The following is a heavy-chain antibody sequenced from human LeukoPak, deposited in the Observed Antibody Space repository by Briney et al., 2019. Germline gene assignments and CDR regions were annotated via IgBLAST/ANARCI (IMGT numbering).Heavy chain of an antibody. D-gene: IGHD1-20*01. V-gene: IGHV4-39*07. CDR1: GGSISSSSYY. CDR3: ARVRDLTAMRLRLAYFDY. J-gene: IGHJ4*02. CDR2: IYYTRST. Sequence: SETLSLTCTVSGGSISSSSYYWGWIRQPPGKGLEWIGSIYYTRSTYYNPSLKSRVTISVDTSKNQFSLKLSSVTAADTAVYYCARVRDLTAMRLRLAYFDYWGQGTLVTVSS.